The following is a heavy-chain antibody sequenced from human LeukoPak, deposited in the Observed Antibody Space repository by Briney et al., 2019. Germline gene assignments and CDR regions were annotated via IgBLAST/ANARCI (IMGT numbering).Heavy chain of an antibody. CDR1: GYSFTSYW. CDR3: ARRLLYYYDSSGYSHDAFDI. CDR2: IYPGDSDT. J-gene: IGHJ3*02. D-gene: IGHD3-22*01. Sequence: GESLKISCKGSGYSFTSYWIGWVRQMPGKGLEWMGIIYPGDSDTRYSPSFQGQVTISADKSISTAYLQWGSLKASDTAMYYCARRLLYYYDSSGYSHDAFDIWGQGTMVTVSS. V-gene: IGHV5-51*01.